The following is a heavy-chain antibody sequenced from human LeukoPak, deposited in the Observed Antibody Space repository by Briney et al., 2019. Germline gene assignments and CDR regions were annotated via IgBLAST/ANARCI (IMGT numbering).Heavy chain of an antibody. V-gene: IGHV4-59*08. CDR2: IYYSGST. Sequence: PSETLSLTCTVSGGSISSYYWSWIWQPPGKGLEWIGYIYYSGSTNYNPSLKSRVIISVDTSKNQFSLKLSSVTAADTAVYYCARQGGSYLDYWGQGTLVPVSS. CDR1: GGSISSYY. D-gene: IGHD1-26*01. J-gene: IGHJ4*02. CDR3: ARQGGSYLDY.